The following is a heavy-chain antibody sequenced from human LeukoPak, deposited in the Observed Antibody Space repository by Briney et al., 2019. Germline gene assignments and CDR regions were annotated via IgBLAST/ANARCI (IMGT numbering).Heavy chain of an antibody. CDR2: IYYSGST. CDR3: ASVRGYSSGWYASGFDP. D-gene: IGHD6-19*01. V-gene: IGHV4-39*07. J-gene: IGHJ5*02. Sequence: SETLSLTCTVSGGSISSSSYYWGWIRQPPGKGPEWIGSIYYSGSTNYNPSLKSRVTISLDTSQNQFFLKLNSVTAADTAVYYCASVRGYSSGWYASGFDPWGQGTLVTVSS. CDR1: GGSISSSSYY.